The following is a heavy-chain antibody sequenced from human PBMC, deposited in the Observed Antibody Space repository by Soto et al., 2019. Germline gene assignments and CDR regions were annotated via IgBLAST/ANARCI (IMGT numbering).Heavy chain of an antibody. J-gene: IGHJ4*02. Sequence: QLQLQESGSGLVKPSQTLSLTCAVSGGSISSGGYSWSWIRQPPGKGLEWIGYIYHSGSTYYNPSLKGRVTISVDRSKNQFSLKLSSVTAADTAVYYCARDPMWWGQGTLVTVSS. V-gene: IGHV4-30-2*01. CDR1: GGSISSGGYS. CDR3: ARDPMW. CDR2: IYHSGST. D-gene: IGHD2-21*01.